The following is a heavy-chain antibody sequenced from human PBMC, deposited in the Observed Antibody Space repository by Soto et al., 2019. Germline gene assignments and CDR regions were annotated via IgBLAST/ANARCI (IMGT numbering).Heavy chain of an antibody. CDR2: IYPGDSGT. Sequence: HGESLKISCNVSGYSFTLYWIGWVRPMPGKGLEWMGIIYPGDSGTRYSPSFQGQVTISADKSISTAYLQWSSLKASDTAMYYCARHGSEPAYYYYGMDVWGQGTKVTVSS. V-gene: IGHV5-51*01. J-gene: IGHJ6*02. CDR1: GYSFTLYW. CDR3: ARHGSEPAYYYYGMDV. D-gene: IGHD2-2*01.